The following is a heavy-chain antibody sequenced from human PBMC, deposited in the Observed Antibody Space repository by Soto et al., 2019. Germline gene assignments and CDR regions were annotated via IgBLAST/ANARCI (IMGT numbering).Heavy chain of an antibody. CDR1: GGSFSGYY. Sequence: SETLSLTCAVYGGSFSGYYWSWIRQPPGKGLEWIGEINHSGSTNYNLSLKSRVTISVDTSKNQFSLKLSSVTAADTAVYYCARGDIVVVPAAIGVLDYYYYYYMDVWGKGTTVTVSS. J-gene: IGHJ6*03. V-gene: IGHV4-34*01. CDR2: INHSGST. D-gene: IGHD2-2*01. CDR3: ARGDIVVVPAAIGVLDYYYYYYMDV.